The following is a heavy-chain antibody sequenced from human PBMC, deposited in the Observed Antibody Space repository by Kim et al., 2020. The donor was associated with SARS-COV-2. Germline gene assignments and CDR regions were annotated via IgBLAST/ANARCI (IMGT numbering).Heavy chain of an antibody. V-gene: IGHV3-11*01. CDR1: GFTFSDYY. CDR3: ARDLDLGAYCSGGSCYFDY. CDR2: ISSSGSTI. D-gene: IGHD2-15*01. J-gene: IGHJ4*02. Sequence: GGSLRLSCAASGFTFSDYYMSWIRQAPGKGLEWVSYISSSGSTIYYADSVKGRFTISRDNAKNSLYLQMNSLRAEDTAVYYCARDLDLGAYCSGGSCYFDYWGQGTLVTVSS.